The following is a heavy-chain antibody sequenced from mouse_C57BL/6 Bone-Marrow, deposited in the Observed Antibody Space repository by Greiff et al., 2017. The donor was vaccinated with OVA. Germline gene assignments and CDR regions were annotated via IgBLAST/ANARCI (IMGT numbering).Heavy chain of an antibody. CDR2: IRNKANNHAT. Sequence: EVMLVESGGGLVQPGGSMKLSCAASGFTFSDAWMDWVRQSPEKGLEWVAEIRNKANNHATYYAESVKVRFTISRDDSKSSVYLQMNSLRAEDTGIYYCITTVDYYAMDYWGQGTSVTVSS. CDR1: GFTFSDAW. V-gene: IGHV6-6*01. J-gene: IGHJ4*01. CDR3: ITTVDYYAMDY. D-gene: IGHD1-1*01.